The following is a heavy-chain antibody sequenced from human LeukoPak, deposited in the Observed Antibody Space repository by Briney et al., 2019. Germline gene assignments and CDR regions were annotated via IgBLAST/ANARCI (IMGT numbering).Heavy chain of an antibody. J-gene: IGHJ4*02. D-gene: IGHD3-3*01. CDR2: INPNSGGT. CDR3: ARDPGDFWSGYYVW. CDR1: GYTFTGYY. V-gene: IGHV1-2*02. Sequence: ASVKVSCKASGYTFTGYYMHWVRQAPGQGLEWMGWINPNSGGTNYAQKFQGRVTMTRDTSISTAYIELSRLRSDDTAVYYCARDPGDFWSGYYVWWGQGTLVTVSS.